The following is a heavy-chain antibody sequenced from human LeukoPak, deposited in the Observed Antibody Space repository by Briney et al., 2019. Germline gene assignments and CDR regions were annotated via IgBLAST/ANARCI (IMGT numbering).Heavy chain of an antibody. D-gene: IGHD6-6*01. J-gene: IGHJ6*02. CDR1: GFTFSSYG. Sequence: GGSLRLSCAASGFTFSSYGMHWVRQAPGKGLEWVAVIWYDGSNKYYADSVKGRFTISRDNSKNTLYLQMNSLRAEDTAVYYCARWQLGVWVPQNQVYGMSVWGQGTTVTVSS. CDR2: IWYDGSNK. V-gene: IGHV3-33*01. CDR3: ARWQLGVWVPQNQVYGMSV.